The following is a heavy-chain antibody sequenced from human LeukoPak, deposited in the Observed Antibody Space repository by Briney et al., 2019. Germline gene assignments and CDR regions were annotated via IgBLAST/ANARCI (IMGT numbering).Heavy chain of an antibody. CDR3: ARIYSSSWFLNWFDP. CDR1: GYSISSGYF. J-gene: IGHJ5*02. D-gene: IGHD6-13*01. Sequence: PSETLSLTCTVSGYSISSGYFWGWIRQPPGKGLECIGTIYHSGSTHYNPSLKSRVTISVDTSKNQFSLKLNSVTAADTAVYYCARIYSSSWFLNWFDPWGQGTLVTVSS. CDR2: IYHSGST. V-gene: IGHV4-38-2*02.